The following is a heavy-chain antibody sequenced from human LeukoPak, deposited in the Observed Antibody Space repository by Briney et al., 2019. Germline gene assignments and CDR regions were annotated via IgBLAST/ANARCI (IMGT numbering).Heavy chain of an antibody. CDR3: ARRLETSGYYYTKYYFDY. Sequence: SGPTLVKPTQTLTLTCTFSGFSLSTDGVGVGWIRQPPGKALEWLGLIYWDDDKRYSPFLKSRVTITKDTSKNQVVLTMTNMNPVDTGTFYCARRLETSGYYYTKYYFDYWGPGSPGHRLL. V-gene: IGHV2-5*02. CDR1: GFSLSTDGVG. D-gene: IGHD3-22*01. CDR2: IYWDDDK. J-gene: IGHJ4*02.